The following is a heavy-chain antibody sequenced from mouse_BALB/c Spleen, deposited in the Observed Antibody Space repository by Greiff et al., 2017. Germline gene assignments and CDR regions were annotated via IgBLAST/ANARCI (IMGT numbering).Heavy chain of an antibody. Sequence: DVMLVESGGGLVKPGGSLKLSCAASGFAFSSYDMSWVRQTPEKRLEWVAYISSGGGSTYYPDTVKGRFTISRDNAKNTLYLQMSSLKSEDTAMYYCARHNYYGSSYDYFDYWGQGTTLTVSS. D-gene: IGHD1-1*01. J-gene: IGHJ2*01. CDR3: ARHNYYGSSYDYFDY. V-gene: IGHV5-12-1*01. CDR1: GFAFSSYD. CDR2: ISSGGGST.